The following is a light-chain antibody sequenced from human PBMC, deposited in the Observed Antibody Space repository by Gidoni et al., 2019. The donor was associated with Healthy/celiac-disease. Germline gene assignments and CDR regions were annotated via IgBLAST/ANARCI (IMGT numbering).Light chain of an antibody. Sequence: IVITHSPYSLAVSLGEGATINCKSSQTVLYRSDNRNYLAWYQQKPGQSPKLLIYWASTRASGVPDRFSGSGSGTDFTLTISTLQAEDAAVYFCQQYYDSPRTFGQGTKVEIK. J-gene: IGKJ1*01. CDR3: QQYYDSPRT. V-gene: IGKV4-1*01. CDR1: QTVLYRSDNRNY. CDR2: WAS.